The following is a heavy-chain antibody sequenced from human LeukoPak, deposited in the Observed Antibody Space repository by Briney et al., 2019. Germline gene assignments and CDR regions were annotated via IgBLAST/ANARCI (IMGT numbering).Heavy chain of an antibody. J-gene: IGHJ4*02. CDR3: ARPPYN. D-gene: IGHD1-14*01. V-gene: IGHV3-53*01. CDR2: IYSGGGT. Sequence: GGSLRLSCAVSGFNVTTTHMTWVRQAPGKGLEWVSFIYSGGGTDYAESVKGRFTISRDNPKNALYLQMNSLRVEDTAMFYCARPPYNWGQGTLVTVSS. CDR1: GFNVTTTH.